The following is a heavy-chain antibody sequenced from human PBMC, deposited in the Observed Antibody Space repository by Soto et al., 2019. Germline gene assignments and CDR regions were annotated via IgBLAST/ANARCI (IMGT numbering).Heavy chain of an antibody. J-gene: IGHJ4*02. CDR2: ISVHNGHT. D-gene: IGHD6-13*01. CDR1: GYSFTSYG. Sequence: QPQLMQSGAEVTKPGASVRVSCKASGYSFTSYGITWVRQTPGQGLEWMGWISVHNGHTDYPQKFQGRLTMTTDTSTSTAYMELASLRSDDTAVYYCARGRGVSSWYETPHYFDSWGQGTLVTVSS. CDR3: ARGRGVSSWYETPHYFDS. V-gene: IGHV1-18*01.